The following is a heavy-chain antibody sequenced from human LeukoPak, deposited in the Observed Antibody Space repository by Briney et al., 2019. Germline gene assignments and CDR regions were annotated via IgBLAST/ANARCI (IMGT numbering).Heavy chain of an antibody. CDR3: ARVRSTPHGYMDV. V-gene: IGHV3-21*01. Sequence: KPGGSLRLSCAASGFTFSSYSMNWVRQAPGKGLEWVSSISSSSSYIYYADSVKGRFTISRDNAKNSLYLQMNSLRAEDTAVYHCARVRSTPHGYMDVWGKGTTVTVSS. CDR2: ISSSSSYI. CDR1: GFTFSSYS. J-gene: IGHJ6*03. D-gene: IGHD3-3*01.